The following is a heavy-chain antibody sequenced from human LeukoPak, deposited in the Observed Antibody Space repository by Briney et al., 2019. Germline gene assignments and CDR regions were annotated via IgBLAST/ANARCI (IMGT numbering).Heavy chain of an antibody. CDR1: GFTVSSNY. CDR3: ASGTTNYDFWSGYFVY. Sequence: GGSLRLSCAASGFTVSSNYMSWVRQAPGKGLEWVSVIYSGGSTYYADSVKGRFTISRDNSKNTLYLQMNSLRAEDTAVYYCASGTTNYDFWSGYFVYWGQGTLVTVSS. V-gene: IGHV3-53*01. D-gene: IGHD3-3*01. CDR2: IYSGGST. J-gene: IGHJ4*02.